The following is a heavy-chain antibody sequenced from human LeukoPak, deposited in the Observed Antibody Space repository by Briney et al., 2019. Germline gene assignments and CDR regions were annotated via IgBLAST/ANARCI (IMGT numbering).Heavy chain of an antibody. V-gene: IGHV4-39*01. J-gene: IGHJ4*02. CDR2: IYYSGST. D-gene: IGHD6-19*01. CDR1: GGSISSSSYC. CDR3: ATRTGYSSGWIDY. Sequence: SETLSLTCTVSGGSISSSSYCWGWLRQPPGKGLEWIGSIYYSGSTYYNPSLKSRVTISVYTSKNQFSLKLSSVTAADTAVYYCATRTGYSSGWIDYWGQGTLVTVSS.